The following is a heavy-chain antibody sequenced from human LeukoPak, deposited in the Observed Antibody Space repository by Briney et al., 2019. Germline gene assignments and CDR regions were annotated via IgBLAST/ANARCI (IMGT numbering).Heavy chain of an antibody. Sequence: SETLSLTCAVYGGSFSGYYWSWIRQPPGKGLEWIGEINHSGSTNYIPSLKSRVTISVDTSKNQFSLKLSSVTAADTAVYYCATRYYSFDYWGQGTLVTVSS. CDR3: ATRYYSFDY. J-gene: IGHJ4*02. D-gene: IGHD3-10*01. CDR1: GGSFSGYY. V-gene: IGHV4-34*01. CDR2: INHSGST.